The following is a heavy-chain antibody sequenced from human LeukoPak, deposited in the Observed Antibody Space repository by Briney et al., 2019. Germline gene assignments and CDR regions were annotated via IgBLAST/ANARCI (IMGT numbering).Heavy chain of an antibody. J-gene: IGHJ6*03. CDR1: GGSISSYY. Sequence: SETLSLTCTVSGGSISSYYWSWIRQPPGKGLEWVGYIYYSGSTNYNPSLKSRVTISVDTSKNQFSLKLSSVTAADTAVYYCARSRGYYYYYMDVWGKGTTVTVSS. CDR3: ARSRGYYYYYMDV. D-gene: IGHD3-10*01. V-gene: IGHV4-59*01. CDR2: IYYSGST.